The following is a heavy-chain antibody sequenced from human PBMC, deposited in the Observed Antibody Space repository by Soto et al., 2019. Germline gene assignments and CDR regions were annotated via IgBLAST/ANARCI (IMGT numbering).Heavy chain of an antibody. CDR1: GFTFSSYD. Sequence: EVQLVESGGGLVQPGGSLRLSCAASGFTFSSYDMHWVRQATGKGLEWVSVIGTAGDTYYPGSAKGRFTISRENAKNSLYPQMNSLRAEDTAVYYCARDIRYCSGNSCYSGGMDVWGQGTTVTVSS. V-gene: IGHV3-13*01. J-gene: IGHJ6*02. CDR2: IGTAGDT. CDR3: ARDIRYCSGNSCYSGGMDV. D-gene: IGHD2-15*01.